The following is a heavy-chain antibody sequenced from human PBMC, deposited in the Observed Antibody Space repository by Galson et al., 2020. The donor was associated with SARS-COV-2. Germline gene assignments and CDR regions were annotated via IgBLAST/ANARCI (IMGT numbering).Heavy chain of an antibody. V-gene: IGHV1-2*04. D-gene: IGHD1-1*01. Sequence: ASVKVSCKASGFTFTDYYIHWLRQAPGQGLEWMGLISPISGDTKYEQKFQGSVTMTRDTSISTAYVELSGLRPDDTATFYCAREGRLINEFYFDLWGQGTLLTVSS. CDR3: AREGRLINEFYFDL. J-gene: IGHJ4*02. CDR2: ISPISGDT. CDR1: GFTFTDYY.